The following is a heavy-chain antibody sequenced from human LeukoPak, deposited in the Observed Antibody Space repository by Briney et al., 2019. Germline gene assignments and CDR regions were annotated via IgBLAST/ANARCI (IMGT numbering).Heavy chain of an antibody. V-gene: IGHV1-2*06. CDR2: INPNSGGT. D-gene: IGHD6-13*01. CDR1: GYTFTGYY. J-gene: IGHJ3*02. Sequence: ASVKVSCKASGYTFTGYYMHWVRQAPGQGLEWMGRINPNSGGTNYAQKFQGRVTMTRDTSISTAYMELSRLRSDDTAVYYCARPTASQHDAFDIWGQGTMVTASS. CDR3: ARPTASQHDAFDI.